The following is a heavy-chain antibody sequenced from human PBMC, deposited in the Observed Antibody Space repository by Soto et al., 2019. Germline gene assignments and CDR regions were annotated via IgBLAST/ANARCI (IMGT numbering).Heavy chain of an antibody. J-gene: IGHJ5*02. D-gene: IGHD3-3*01. V-gene: IGHV1-18*01. CDR1: GFTFDIFG. Sequence: QVSLVQSGAEVRKPGASVKVSCKTSGFTFDIFGFNWIRQAPGQGPEWMGWISAYNGDTDYAQKFQGRVTMATDTSTKTVYMELRNLRPDDTAIYYCARDPHEFLRSYFFDPWGQGTLVSVSS. CDR3: ARDPHEFLRSYFFDP. CDR2: ISAYNGDT.